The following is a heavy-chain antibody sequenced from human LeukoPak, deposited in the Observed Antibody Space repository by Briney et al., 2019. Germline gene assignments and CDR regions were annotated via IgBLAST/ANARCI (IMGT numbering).Heavy chain of an antibody. V-gene: IGHV3-74*01. CDR1: GFTFSSYR. J-gene: IGHJ4*02. CDR3: VRDAWMASTPLDY. CDR2: IKNDGSST. Sequence: PGGSLRLSCAASGFTFSSYRMHWVRQAPGKGLLWVSRIKNDGSSTNYADSVKGRFTISRDNAKNTLYLQINSLRAEDTAVYYCVRDAWMASTPLDYWGQGTLVTVSS. D-gene: IGHD5-24*01.